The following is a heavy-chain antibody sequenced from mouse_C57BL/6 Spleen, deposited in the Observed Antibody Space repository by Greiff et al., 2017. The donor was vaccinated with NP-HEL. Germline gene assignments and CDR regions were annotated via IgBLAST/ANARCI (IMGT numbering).Heavy chain of an antibody. CDR3: ARRGYYGSSSFAY. V-gene: IGHV1-61*01. CDR1: GYTFTSYW. J-gene: IGHJ3*01. CDR2: IYHSDSET. D-gene: IGHD1-1*01. Sequence: VQLQQPGAELVRPGSSVKLSCKASGYTFTSYWMDWVKQRPGQGLEWIGNIYHSDSETHYNQKFKDKATLTVDTSSSTAYMQLSSLTSEDSAVYDCARRGYYGSSSFAYWGQGTLVTVSA.